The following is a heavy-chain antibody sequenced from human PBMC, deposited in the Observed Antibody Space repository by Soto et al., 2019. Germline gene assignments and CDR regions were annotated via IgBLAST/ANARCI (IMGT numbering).Heavy chain of an antibody. CDR3: AKRGAPYYDSSGYYHRYIDF. V-gene: IGHV3-23*01. J-gene: IGHJ4*02. Sequence: GGSLRLSCAASGFTFSSYAMSWVRQAPGKGLEWVSAISGSGGSTYYADSVKGRFTISRDNSKNTLYLQMNSLRAEDTAVYYCAKRGAPYYDSSGYYHRYIDFWGQGTLVTLSS. CDR2: ISGSGGST. CDR1: GFTFSSYA. D-gene: IGHD3-22*01.